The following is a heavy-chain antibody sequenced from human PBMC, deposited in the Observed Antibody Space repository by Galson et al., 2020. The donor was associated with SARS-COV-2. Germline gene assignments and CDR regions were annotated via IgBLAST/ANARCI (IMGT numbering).Heavy chain of an antibody. V-gene: IGHV1-2*02. CDR3: ARSRLGLYSRTWYANFQH. Sequence: ASVKVSCKASGYTFTGYYMHWVRQAPGQGLEWMGWIIPNSGGTNYVQKFQGRVTMTRDTSITTAYMELSRLRSDDTAVYYCARSRLGLYSRTWYANFQHWGQGTLVTVSS. J-gene: IGHJ1*01. CDR2: IIPNSGGT. CDR1: GYTFTGYY. D-gene: IGHD6-13*01.